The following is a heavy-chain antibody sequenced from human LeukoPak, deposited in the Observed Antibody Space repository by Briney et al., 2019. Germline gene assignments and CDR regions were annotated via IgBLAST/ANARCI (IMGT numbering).Heavy chain of an antibody. CDR3: ARDRPLYAFDI. CDR1: GFTFSSYS. J-gene: IGHJ3*02. V-gene: IGHV3-7*05. CDR2: IKQDESEK. Sequence: GGSLRLSCTASGFTFSSYSMNWVRQAPGKGLEWVANIKQDESEKYYLDSVKGRFTISRDNAKNSLYLQMNSLRAEDTAVYYCARDRPLYAFDIWGRGTMVTVSS. D-gene: IGHD6-6*01.